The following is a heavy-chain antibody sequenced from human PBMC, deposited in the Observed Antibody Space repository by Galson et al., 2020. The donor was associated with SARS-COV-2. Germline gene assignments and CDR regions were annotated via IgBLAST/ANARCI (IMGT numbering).Heavy chain of an antibody. Sequence: GGSLRLSCAASGFTFSSYAMHWVRQAPGKGLEWVAVISYDGSNKYYADSVKGRFTISRDNSKNTLYLQMNSLRAEDTAVYYCARSRTGGYYSGLDYWGQGTLVTVSS. CDR2: ISYDGSNK. D-gene: IGHD3-3*01. J-gene: IGHJ4*02. CDR3: ARSRTGGYYSGLDY. V-gene: IGHV3-30*04. CDR1: GFTFSSYA.